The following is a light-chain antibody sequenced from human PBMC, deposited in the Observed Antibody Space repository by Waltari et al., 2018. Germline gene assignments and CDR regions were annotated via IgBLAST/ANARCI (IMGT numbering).Light chain of an antibody. CDR3: QQSYSVPFT. CDR1: QTINYY. Sequence: DIQVTQSPSSLSASVGDRVTITCRASQTINYYLNRYPQKPGKAPKLLIYAASRLHSGAPSRFSGTVSGTECTLTISSLQPEDFATYFCQQSYSVPFTFGPGTKVDIK. J-gene: IGKJ3*01. CDR2: AAS. V-gene: IGKV1-39*01.